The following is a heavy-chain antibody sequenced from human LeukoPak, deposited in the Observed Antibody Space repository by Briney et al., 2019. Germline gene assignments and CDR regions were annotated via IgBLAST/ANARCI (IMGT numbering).Heavy chain of an antibody. J-gene: IGHJ3*02. Sequence: PGGSLRLSCAASALRFSSFAMTWVRQVPGKGLEWVSGIHGSGETTYYADSVKGRFTISRDNSREMLYLQMNSLRVEDTAVYYCAKDPNGDHVGAFDSWGQGTMVTVSS. CDR1: ALRFSSFA. V-gene: IGHV3-23*01. CDR3: AKDPNGDHVGAFDS. CDR2: IHGSGETT. D-gene: IGHD4-17*01.